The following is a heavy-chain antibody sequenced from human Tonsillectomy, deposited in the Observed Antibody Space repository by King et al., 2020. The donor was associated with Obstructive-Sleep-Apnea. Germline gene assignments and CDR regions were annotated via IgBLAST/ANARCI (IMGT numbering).Heavy chain of an antibody. CDR2: INHSGST. D-gene: IGHD6-13*01. CDR3: ARGSGAAAVNWFDP. V-gene: IGHV4-34*01. J-gene: IGHJ5*02. CDR1: GGSFSDYY. Sequence: VQLQQWGAGLLKPSETLSLTCAVFGGSFSDYYWSWIRQPPGKGLEWIGEINHSGSTNYNPSLTSRITISVETSKNQFSLKLTSVTAADTAMYYCARGSGAAAVNWFDPWGQGTLVTVSS.